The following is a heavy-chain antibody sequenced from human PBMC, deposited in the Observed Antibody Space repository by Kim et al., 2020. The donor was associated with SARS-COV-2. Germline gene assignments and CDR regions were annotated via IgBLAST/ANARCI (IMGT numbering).Heavy chain of an antibody. CDR3: AKDLGQWLVSEYFQH. V-gene: IGHV3-23*01. Sequence: GGSLRLSCAASGFTFSSYAMSWVRQAPGKGLEWVSAISGSGGSTYYADSVKGRFTISRDNSKNTLYLQMNSLRAEDTAVYYCAKDLGQWLVSEYFQHWGQGTLVTVSS. CDR1: GFTFSSYA. CDR2: ISGSGGST. J-gene: IGHJ1*01. D-gene: IGHD6-19*01.